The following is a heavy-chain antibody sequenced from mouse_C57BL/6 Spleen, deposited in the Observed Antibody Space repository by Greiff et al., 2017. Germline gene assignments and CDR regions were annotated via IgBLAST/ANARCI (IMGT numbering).Heavy chain of an antibody. CDR3: ARPRNYYAMDY. CDR2: IDPSDSYT. J-gene: IGHJ4*01. D-gene: IGHD2-1*01. CDR1: GYTFTSYW. Sequence: QVQLQQPGAELVRPGTSVKLSCKASGYTFTSYWMHWVKQRPGQGLEWIGVIDPSDSYTNYNQKFKGKATLTVDTSSSTAYMQLSSLTSEDSAVYYGARPRNYYAMDYWGQGTSVTVSS. V-gene: IGHV1-59*01.